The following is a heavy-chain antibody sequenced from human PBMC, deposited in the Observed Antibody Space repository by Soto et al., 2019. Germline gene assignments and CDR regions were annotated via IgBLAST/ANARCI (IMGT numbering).Heavy chain of an antibody. CDR2: IIPIFGTA. Sequence: QVQLVQSGAEVKKPGSSVKVSCKASGGTFSTYAISWVRQAPGQGLEWMEGIIPIFGTADYAQKFQGRVTITADESTTTAYMELSSLISEDTAVYYCARDRPRENYGGNYYYHMDVWGQGTTVTVSS. D-gene: IGHD4-17*01. CDR1: GGTFSTYA. J-gene: IGHJ6*02. V-gene: IGHV1-69*12. CDR3: ARDRPRENYGGNYYYHMDV.